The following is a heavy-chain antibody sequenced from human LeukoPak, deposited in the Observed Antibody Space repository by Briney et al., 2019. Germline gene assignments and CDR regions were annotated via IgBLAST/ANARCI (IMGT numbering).Heavy chain of an antibody. CDR3: ARDAKEQRSYYDY. D-gene: IGHD3-10*01. CDR1: GGSISSGNW. V-gene: IGHV4-4*02. Sequence: PSGTLSLTCAVSGGSISSGNWWSWVRQPPGKGLEWIGEIYHSGSTNYNPSLKSRVTISVDTSKNQFSLKLSSVTAADTAVYYCARDAKEQRSYYDYWGQGTLVTVSS. J-gene: IGHJ4*02. CDR2: IYHSGST.